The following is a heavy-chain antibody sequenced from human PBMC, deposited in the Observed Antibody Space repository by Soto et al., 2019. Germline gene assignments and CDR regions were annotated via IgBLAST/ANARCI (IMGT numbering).Heavy chain of an antibody. V-gene: IGHV3-23*01. Sequence: GGSLRLSCAASGFTFSSYAMSWVRQAPGKGLEWVSAISGSGGSTYYADSVKGRFTISRDNSKNTLYLQMNSLRAEDTAVYYCAKAWTYYYDSSGYYSQDHYYGMDVWGQGTTVTGSS. J-gene: IGHJ6*01. D-gene: IGHD3-22*01. CDR3: AKAWTYYYDSSGYYSQDHYYGMDV. CDR1: GFTFSSYA. CDR2: ISGSGGST.